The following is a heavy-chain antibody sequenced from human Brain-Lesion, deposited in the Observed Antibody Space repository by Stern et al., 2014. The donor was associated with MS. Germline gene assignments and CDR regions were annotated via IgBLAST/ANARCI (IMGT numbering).Heavy chain of an antibody. CDR3: ARRGDSSSSGFDY. Sequence: VQLVQSGAEVKKPGESLKISCKGSGYRVTSNWIGWGRQMPGKGLGGMGIIWPGDSDTRYSPSFQGQVTISADKSISTAYLQWSSLQASDTAMYYCARRGDSSSSGFDYWGQGTLVIVSS. CDR1: GYRVTSNW. CDR2: IWPGDSDT. V-gene: IGHV5-51*01. J-gene: IGHJ4*02. D-gene: IGHD6-6*01.